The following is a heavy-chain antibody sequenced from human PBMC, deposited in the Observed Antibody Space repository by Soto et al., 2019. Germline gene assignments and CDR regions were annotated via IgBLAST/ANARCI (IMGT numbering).Heavy chain of an antibody. Sequence: GGPLRLSCAVSGFTFGSHAVSRVRQDPGKGLEWVSAISGSGGSTYYADSVKGRFTISRDNSKNTLYLQMNSLRAEDTAVYYCAKESSWLDYWGQGTLVTVSS. CDR3: AKESSWLDY. V-gene: IGHV3-23*01. D-gene: IGHD6-13*01. J-gene: IGHJ4*02. CDR2: ISGSGGST. CDR1: GFTFGSHA.